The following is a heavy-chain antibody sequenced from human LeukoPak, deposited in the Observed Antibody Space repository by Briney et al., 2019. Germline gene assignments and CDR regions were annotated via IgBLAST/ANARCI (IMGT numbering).Heavy chain of an antibody. CDR2: ISYDGSNK. CDR3: ASDLAYCGGDCYLDSN. D-gene: IGHD2-21*02. V-gene: IGHV3-30-3*01. CDR1: GFTFSSYA. J-gene: IGHJ4*02. Sequence: PGGSLRLSCAASGFTFSSYAMHWVRQAPGKGLEWVAVISYDGSNKYYADSVKGRFTVSRDNSKNTLYLQMNSLRAEDTAVYYCASDLAYCGGDCYLDSNWSQGTLVTVSS.